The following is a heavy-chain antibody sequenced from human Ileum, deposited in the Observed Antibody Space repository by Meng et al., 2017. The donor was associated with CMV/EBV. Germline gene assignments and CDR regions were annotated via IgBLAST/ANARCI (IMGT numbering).Heavy chain of an antibody. Sequence: GESLKISCAASGFTFDSYSMNWVRQAPGKGLEWVSSLSSSSSYIYYADSVKGRFTISRDNAKSSLYQQLDSLTAEDTAVYYCARGHDFDYWGQGTLVTV. J-gene: IGHJ4*02. CDR3: ARGHDFDY. V-gene: IGHV3-21*01. CDR2: LSSSSSYI. CDR1: GFTFDSYS.